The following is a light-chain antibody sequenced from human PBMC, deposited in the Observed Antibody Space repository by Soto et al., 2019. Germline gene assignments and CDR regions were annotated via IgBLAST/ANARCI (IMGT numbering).Light chain of an antibody. J-gene: IGKJ4*01. Sequence: DIVMTQSPLSLPVTPGEPASISCRSSQSLLHSDGYNYLDWFLQRPGQSPQLLISLGSSRASGVPDRFSGRGSGTHFTLTISSVEAEDVGVYYCMQALQTPLSFGGGTKVDIK. V-gene: IGKV2-28*01. CDR2: LGS. CDR1: QSLLHSDGYNY. CDR3: MQALQTPLS.